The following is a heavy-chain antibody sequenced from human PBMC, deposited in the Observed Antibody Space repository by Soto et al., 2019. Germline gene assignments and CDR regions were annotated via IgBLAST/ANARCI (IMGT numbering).Heavy chain of an antibody. Sequence: QVQLVQSGAEVKRPGASVKVSCKASGYTFTNYDVNWVRQAAGQGLEWMGWMNPNRGNTGPAQNFQCRLTMTRNNSIPTAYMELSGLISEDTAVYYCARLGQEKARSETPSDSWGQGTLVTVSS. CDR1: GYTFTNYD. D-gene: IGHD1-26*01. V-gene: IGHV1-8*01. J-gene: IGHJ4*02. CDR2: MNPNRGNT. CDR3: ARLGQEKARSETPSDS.